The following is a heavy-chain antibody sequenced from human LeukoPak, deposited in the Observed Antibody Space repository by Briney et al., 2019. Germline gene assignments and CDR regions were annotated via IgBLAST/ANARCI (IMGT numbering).Heavy chain of an antibody. J-gene: IGHJ5*02. D-gene: IGHD2-2*01. Sequence: PSGTLSLTCAVSGGSISSSNWWSWVRQPPGKGLEWIGEIYHSGSTNYNPSLKSRVTISVDKSKNQFSLKLSSVTAADTAVYYCARGRYCSSTSCYDWFDPWGQGTLVTVSS. CDR1: GGSISSSNW. CDR3: ARGRYCSSTSCYDWFDP. V-gene: IGHV4-4*02. CDR2: IYHSGST.